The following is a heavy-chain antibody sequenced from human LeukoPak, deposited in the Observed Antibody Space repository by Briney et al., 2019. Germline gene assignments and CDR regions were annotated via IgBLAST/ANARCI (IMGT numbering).Heavy chain of an antibody. J-gene: IGHJ4*02. V-gene: IGHV1-2*02. CDR2: IDPNSGGT. D-gene: IGHD1-26*01. CDR1: GYTLTVYY. CDR3: ARGGSGSYPQTGLY. Sequence: ASVNVSCKASGYTLTVYYMHWVRQAPGQGLEWMGWIDPNSGGTNYAQKFQGRVAMTRDTSISTDYMELSRLRSDDTAVYYCARGGSGSYPQTGLYWGQGTLVTVSS.